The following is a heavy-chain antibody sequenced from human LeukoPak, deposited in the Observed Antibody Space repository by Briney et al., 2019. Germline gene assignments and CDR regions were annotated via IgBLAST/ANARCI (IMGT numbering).Heavy chain of an antibody. D-gene: IGHD6-19*01. CDR1: GYTLTELS. V-gene: IGHV1-24*01. J-gene: IGHJ6*03. CDR2: FDPEDGET. Sequence: ASVKVSCKVSGYTLTELSMHWVRQAPGNGLEWMGGFDPEDGETFYAQKFQGRVTITADESTSTAYMELSSLRSEDTAVYYCAREIAVAGTGYYYYYYMDVWGKGTTVTVSS. CDR3: AREIAVAGTGYYYYYYMDV.